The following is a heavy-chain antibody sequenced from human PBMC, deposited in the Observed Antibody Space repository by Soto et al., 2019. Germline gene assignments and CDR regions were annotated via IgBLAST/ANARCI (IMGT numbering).Heavy chain of an antibody. V-gene: IGHV3-9*01. CDR3: AKEATVTPFNYYYYMDV. CDR2: ISWNSGTL. J-gene: IGHJ6*03. CDR1: GFTFDDYA. D-gene: IGHD4-17*01. Sequence: GGSLRLSCAASGFTFDDYAMHWVRQAPGKGLEWVSGISWNSGTLAYADSVKGRYNISRDNAKNSLYLQLNSLRADDTALYYCAKEATVTPFNYYYYMDVWGKGTTVTVSS.